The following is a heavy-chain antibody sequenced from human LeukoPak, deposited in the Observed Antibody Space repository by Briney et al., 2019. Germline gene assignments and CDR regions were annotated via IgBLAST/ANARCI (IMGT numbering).Heavy chain of an antibody. CDR3: AKDLVGAHYFDY. D-gene: IGHD1-26*01. V-gene: IGHV3-23*01. J-gene: IGHJ4*02. CDR2: ISGSGGST. Sequence: GGSLRFSCAASGFTFSSYAMSWVRQAPGKGLEWVSAISGSGGSTYYADSVKGRFTISRDNSKNTLYLQMNSLRAEDTAVYYCAKDLVGAHYFDYWGQGTLVTVSS. CDR1: GFTFSSYA.